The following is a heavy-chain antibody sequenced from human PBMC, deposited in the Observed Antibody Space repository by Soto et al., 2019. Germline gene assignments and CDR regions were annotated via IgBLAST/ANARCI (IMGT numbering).Heavy chain of an antibody. V-gene: IGHV1-69*02. CDR1: GGTFSSYI. J-gene: IGHJ6*02. CDR3: AKSPTPGSATSSYYGMDV. CDR2: IIPVLDVT. Sequence: QVQLVQSGAEVKKPGSSAKVSCKASGGTFSSYIITWVRQAPGQGLEWMGRIIPVLDVTYYAQRFQGRVTITADKSTSTAYMELGGLRSEDTAIYYCAKSPTPGSATSSYYGMDVWGQGTTVTVSS. D-gene: IGHD7-27*01.